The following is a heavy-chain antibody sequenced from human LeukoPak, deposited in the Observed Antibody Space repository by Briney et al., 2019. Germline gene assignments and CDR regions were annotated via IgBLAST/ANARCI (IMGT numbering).Heavy chain of an antibody. CDR3: ARTAYGDYGTIDY. D-gene: IGHD4-17*01. J-gene: IGHJ4*02. CDR2: ISAYNGNT. V-gene: IGHV1-18*04. CDR1: GYTVTSYG. Sequence: ASGNLSCKGSGYTVTSYGIDWVRHPPGQGLEWMGLISAYNGNTNYAQKLQSRVTMTTDTSTSTAYMELRSLRSDDTAVYYCARTAYGDYGTIDYWGQGTLVTVSS.